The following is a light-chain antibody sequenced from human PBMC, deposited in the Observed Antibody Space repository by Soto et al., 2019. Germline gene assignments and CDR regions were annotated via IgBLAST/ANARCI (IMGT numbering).Light chain of an antibody. V-gene: IGKV3-11*01. CDR2: DAS. CDR1: QSVYNNY. Sequence: DIVLTQSPCTLSLSPGERATLSCRASQSVYNNYIAWYQQKPGQAPRLLIYDASNRATGIPARFSGSGSGTDFTLTISSLEPEDFAVYYCQQRSNWLITFGQGTRLEI. CDR3: QQRSNWLIT. J-gene: IGKJ5*01.